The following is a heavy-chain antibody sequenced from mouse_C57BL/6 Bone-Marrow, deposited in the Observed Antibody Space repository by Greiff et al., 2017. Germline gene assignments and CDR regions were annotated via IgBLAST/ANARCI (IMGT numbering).Heavy chain of an antibody. CDR2: INPNNGGT. CDR3: ARDYGSSYDFDY. CDR1: GYTFTDYY. V-gene: IGHV1-26*01. Sequence: EVQLQQSGPELVKPVASVKISCKASGYTFTDYYMNWVKQSHGKSLEWIGDINPNNGGTSYNQKFKGKATLTVDKSSSTAYMELRSLTSEDSAVYYCARDYGSSYDFDYWGQGTTLTVSS. D-gene: IGHD1-1*01. J-gene: IGHJ2*01.